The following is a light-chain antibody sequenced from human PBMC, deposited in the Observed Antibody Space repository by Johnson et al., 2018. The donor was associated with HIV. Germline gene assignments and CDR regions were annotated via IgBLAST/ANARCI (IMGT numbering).Light chain of an antibody. J-gene: IGLJ1*01. CDR3: GTWDSRLNVYL. Sequence: QSVLTQPPSASAAPGQKVTISCSGSSSNIGNNYVSWYQQLPGTAPKLLIYDNNRRPSGIPDRFSGSKSGTSATLGITGLQTGDEADYYCGTWDSRLNVYLFGTGTKVTVL. V-gene: IGLV1-51*01. CDR2: DNN. CDR1: SSNIGNNY.